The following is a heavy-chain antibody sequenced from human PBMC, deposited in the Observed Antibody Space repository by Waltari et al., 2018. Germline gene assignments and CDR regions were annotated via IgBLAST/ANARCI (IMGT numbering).Heavy chain of an antibody. CDR2: MQYRGST. D-gene: IGHD4-17*01. CDR1: AVSISTNYN. V-gene: IGHV4-39*01. CDR3: GRIAFGDEGGYFQY. J-gene: IGHJ1*01. Sequence: QLQLQESGPGLVKPSETLSLTCTVSAVSISTNYNWGWIRQPPGKGPAGMGNMQYRGSTFYNPALESRVTISLDTWKNQFSLSVSSVGAAETAVYFCGRIAFGDEGGYFQYWGQGTLVTVSS.